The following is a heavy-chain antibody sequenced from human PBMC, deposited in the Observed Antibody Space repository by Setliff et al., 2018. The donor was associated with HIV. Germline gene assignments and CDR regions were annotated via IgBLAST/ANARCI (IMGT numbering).Heavy chain of an antibody. CDR1: GYSISTDY. CDR3: ARGTMVRGVLDY. V-gene: IGHV4-4*09. Sequence: SETLSLTCTVSGYSISTDYWTWIRQPPGKGLEWIGYIYNSASTSYNPSLKIRVTISVDTSKNQFSQKLSSVTAADTAVYYCARGTMVRGVLDYWGQGTLVTVSS. D-gene: IGHD3-10*01. J-gene: IGHJ4*02. CDR2: IYNSAST.